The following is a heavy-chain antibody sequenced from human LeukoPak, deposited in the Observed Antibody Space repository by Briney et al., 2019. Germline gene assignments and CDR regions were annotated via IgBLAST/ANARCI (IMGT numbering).Heavy chain of an antibody. J-gene: IGHJ4*02. CDR2: IYSGGST. CDR1: GFTVSSNY. D-gene: IGHD3-9*01. V-gene: IGHV3-66*01. Sequence: GGSLRLSCAASGFTVSSNYMSWVRQAPGKGLEWVSVIYSGGSTYYADSVKGRFTISRDNSKNTLYLQMNSLRAEDTAVYYCASEERHYDILTGYYTQNDYWGQGTLVTVSS. CDR3: ASEERHYDILTGYYTQNDY.